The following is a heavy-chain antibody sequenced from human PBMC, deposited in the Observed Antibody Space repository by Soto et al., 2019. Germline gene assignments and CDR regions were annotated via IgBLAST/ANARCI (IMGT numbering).Heavy chain of an antibody. CDR2: INHSGST. CDR1: GGSFSGYY. D-gene: IGHD3-22*01. J-gene: IGHJ6*01. V-gene: IGHV4-34*01. CDR3: ARGPYYYDSSGYHYGMDV. Sequence: XETLSLTCAAYGGSFSGYYWSWIRQPPGKGLEWIGEINHSGSTNYNPSLKSRVTISVDTSKNQFSLKLSSVTAADTAVYYCARGPYYYDSSGYHYGMDVWGQGTTVTVSS.